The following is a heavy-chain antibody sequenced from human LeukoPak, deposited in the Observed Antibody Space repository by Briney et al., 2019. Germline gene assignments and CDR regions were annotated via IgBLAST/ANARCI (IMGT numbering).Heavy chain of an antibody. Sequence: PGGSLRLSCEASGFTVRSNHMSWVRQAPGKGLEWVSVIYSGGSTDYADSVKGRFTISRDNSKNTFYLQMDSLRAEDTAFYYCAREGLPRGTFDCWGQGTLVTVSS. CDR2: IYSGGST. J-gene: IGHJ4*02. CDR3: AREGLPRGTFDC. V-gene: IGHV3-66*01. CDR1: GFTVRSNH.